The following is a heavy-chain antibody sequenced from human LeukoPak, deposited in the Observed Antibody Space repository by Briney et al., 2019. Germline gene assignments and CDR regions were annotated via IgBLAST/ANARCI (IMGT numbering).Heavy chain of an antibody. D-gene: IGHD3-10*01. CDR1: GFSFSSYA. CDR3: VKDRAVDY. J-gene: IGHJ4*02. CDR2: ISSKGDPT. V-gene: IGHV3-64D*06. Sequence: LSGGSLRLSCSASGFSFSSYAMHWVRLAPGKGLEYVSSISSKGDPTYYADSVRGRFTISRDNSKNTLYLQMSGLRTEDTAVYYCVKDRAVDYWGQGTLVTVSS.